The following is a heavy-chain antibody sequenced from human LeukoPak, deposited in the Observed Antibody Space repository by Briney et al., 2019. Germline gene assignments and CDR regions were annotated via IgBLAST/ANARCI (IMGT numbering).Heavy chain of an antibody. D-gene: IGHD6-13*01. V-gene: IGHV3-66*01. CDR1: GFTVSSNY. CDR2: IYSGGST. CDR3: ARLAAAGYADFDY. J-gene: IGHJ4*02. Sequence: GGSLRLSCAASGFTVSSNYMSWVRQAPGKGLEWVSVIYSGGSTYYADSVKGRFAISRDNSKNTLYLQMNSLRAEDTAVYYCARLAAAGYADFDYWGQGTLVTVSS.